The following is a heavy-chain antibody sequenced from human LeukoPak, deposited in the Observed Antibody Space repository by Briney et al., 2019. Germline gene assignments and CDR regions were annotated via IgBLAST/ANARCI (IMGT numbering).Heavy chain of an antibody. J-gene: IGHJ6*02. V-gene: IGHV3-33*01. CDR3: ARDHGQWIYWTDGMDV. CDR1: GFTLSSYG. CDR2: IWYDGSNE. D-gene: IGHD5-12*01. Sequence: GGSLRLSCAASGFTLSSYGMHWVRQAPGKGLEWEAVIWYDGSNEYYVEPVKGRFTISRDNSKNMLYLQMNSLRAEDTAVYYCARDHGQWIYWTDGMDVWGQGTTVTVCS.